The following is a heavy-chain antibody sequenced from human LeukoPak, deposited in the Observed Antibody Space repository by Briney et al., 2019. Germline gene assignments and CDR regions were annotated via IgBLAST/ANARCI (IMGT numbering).Heavy chain of an antibody. V-gene: IGHV3-64*01. D-gene: IGHD2-8*01. Sequence: GGSLRLSCAASGFTFSSYAMHWVRQAPGKGLEYVSAISSNGGSTYYANSVKGRFTISRDNSKNTLYLQMGSLRAEDMAVYYCARVANGAFDIWGQGTMVTVSP. CDR2: ISSNGGST. CDR3: ARVANGAFDI. J-gene: IGHJ3*02. CDR1: GFTFSSYA.